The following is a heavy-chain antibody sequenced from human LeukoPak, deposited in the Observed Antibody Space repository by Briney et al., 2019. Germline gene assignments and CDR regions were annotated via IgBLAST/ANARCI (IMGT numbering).Heavy chain of an antibody. V-gene: IGHV3-21*01. CDR2: ISSSSYI. Sequence: GGSLRLSCAASGFTFSSYSMNWVRQAPGKGLEWVSSISSSSYIYYADSVKGRFTISRDNAKNSLYLQMNSLRAEDTAVYYCARSSYSSGWYGPACYFDYWGRGTLVTVSS. CDR3: ARSSYSSGWYGPACYFDY. D-gene: IGHD6-19*01. CDR1: GFTFSSYS. J-gene: IGHJ4*02.